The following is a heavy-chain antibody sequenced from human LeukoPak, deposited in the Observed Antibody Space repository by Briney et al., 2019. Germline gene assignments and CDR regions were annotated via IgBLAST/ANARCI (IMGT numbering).Heavy chain of an antibody. Sequence: SETLSLTCTVSGGSISSYYWSWIRQPPGKGLEWIGYISYSGSTNYNPSLKSRVTMSVDTSKNQFSLKLSSVTAADTAVYYWSSYYDSRESEHAFGIWGQGTMVTVSS. CDR3: SSYYDSRESEHAFGI. CDR1: GGSISSYY. V-gene: IGHV4-59*01. D-gene: IGHD3-22*01. J-gene: IGHJ3*02. CDR2: ISYSGST.